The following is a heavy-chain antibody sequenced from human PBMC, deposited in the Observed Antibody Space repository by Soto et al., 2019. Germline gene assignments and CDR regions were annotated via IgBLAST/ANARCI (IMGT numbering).Heavy chain of an antibody. Sequence: EMQLLESGGGLVQPGGSLRLSCAASGFTFSSSAMAWVRQAPGKGLEWVSAISRGGVTAYYTDSVEGRFIVSRDNSKNTLHLQMDSLGAEDTAIYYGAKMAYFGDPAGGDSWGHGTLVTVSS. V-gene: IGHV3-23*01. CDR2: ISRGGVTA. J-gene: IGHJ5*01. D-gene: IGHD3-10*01. CDR3: AKMAYFGDPAGGDS. CDR1: GFTFSSSA.